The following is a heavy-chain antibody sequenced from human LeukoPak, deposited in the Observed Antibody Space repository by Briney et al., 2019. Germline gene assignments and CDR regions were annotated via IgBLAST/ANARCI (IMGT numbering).Heavy chain of an antibody. V-gene: IGHV3-23*01. CDR2: ISASGHYI. D-gene: IGHD2-2*01. J-gene: IGHJ6*03. Sequence: GGSLRLSCVASGFIFDNYAMAWVRQAPGKGLEWLSGISASGHYIYQADSVKGRFTISRDNSKNTLYIEINSLRVEDTAVYYCARDGSWGDYQFYFYMDVWGKGTTVTVSS. CDR3: ARDGSWGDYQFYFYMDV. CDR1: GFIFDNYA.